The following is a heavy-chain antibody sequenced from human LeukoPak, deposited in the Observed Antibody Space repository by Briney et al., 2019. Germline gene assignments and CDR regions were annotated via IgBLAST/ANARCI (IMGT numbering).Heavy chain of an antibody. CDR3: ARVYCSGGSCEPSYGMDV. CDR2: IYTSGST. V-gene: IGHV4-4*07. CDR1: GGSISSYY. D-gene: IGHD2-15*01. J-gene: IGHJ6*02. Sequence: PSETLSLTCTVSGGSISSYYWSWIRQPAGKGLEWIGRIYTSGSTNYNPSLKSRVTMSVDTSKNQFSLKLSSVTAADTAVYYCARVYCSGGSCEPSYGMDVWGQGTTVTVSS.